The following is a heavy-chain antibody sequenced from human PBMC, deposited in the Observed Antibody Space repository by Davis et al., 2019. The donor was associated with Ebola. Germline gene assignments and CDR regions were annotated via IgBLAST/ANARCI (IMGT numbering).Heavy chain of an antibody. CDR2: IYYSGSI. CDR3: ARDRGGSWKGWFDP. D-gene: IGHD1-26*01. CDR1: GGSISSYS. J-gene: IGHJ5*02. V-gene: IGHV4-59*01. Sequence: SETLSLTCTVSGGSISSYSWNWIRQPPGKGLEWIAYIYYSGSINYNPSLKSRVTISVDTSKNQFSLKLSSVTAADTAVYYCARDRGGSWKGWFDPWGQGTLVTVSS.